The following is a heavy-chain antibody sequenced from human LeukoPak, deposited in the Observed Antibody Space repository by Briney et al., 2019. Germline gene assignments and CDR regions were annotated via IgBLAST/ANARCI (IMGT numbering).Heavy chain of an antibody. Sequence: TSETLSLTCTVPGGSISSYYWSWIRQPAGKGLEWIGRIYTSGSTNYNPSLKSRVTMSVDTSKNQFSLKLSSVTAADTAVYYCASSISQGPFDYWGQGTLVTVTS. CDR1: GGSISSYY. V-gene: IGHV4-4*07. CDR3: ASSISQGPFDY. D-gene: IGHD2/OR15-2a*01. CDR2: IYTSGST. J-gene: IGHJ4*02.